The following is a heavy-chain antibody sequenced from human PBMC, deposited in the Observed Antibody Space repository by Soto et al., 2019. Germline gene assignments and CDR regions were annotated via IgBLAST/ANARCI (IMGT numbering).Heavy chain of an antibody. Sequence: SETLSLTCTVSGGSISSSSYYWGWIRQPPGKGLEWIGSIYYSGSTYYNPSLKSRVTISVDTSKNQFSLKLSSVTAADTAVYYCASILRDGYNFSRQWYFDYWGQGTLVTVSS. D-gene: IGHD5-12*01. CDR1: GGSISSSSYY. CDR2: IYYSGST. CDR3: ASILRDGYNFSRQWYFDY. V-gene: IGHV4-39*07. J-gene: IGHJ4*02.